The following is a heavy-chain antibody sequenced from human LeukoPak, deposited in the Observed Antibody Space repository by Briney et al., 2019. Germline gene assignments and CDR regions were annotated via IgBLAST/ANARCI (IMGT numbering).Heavy chain of an antibody. CDR2: TYYRSKWYN. CDR1: GDSVSSNSAA. J-gene: IGHJ5*02. Sequence: SQALSLTCAISGDSVSSNSAAWNWIRQSPSRGLEWLGGTYYRSKWYNDYAVSVKSRITINADTSKNQFSLHLNSVAPEDTAVYYCVRSRDGYLTAFDPWGQGTLVTVSS. V-gene: IGHV6-1*01. CDR3: VRSRDGYLTAFDP. D-gene: IGHD5-24*01.